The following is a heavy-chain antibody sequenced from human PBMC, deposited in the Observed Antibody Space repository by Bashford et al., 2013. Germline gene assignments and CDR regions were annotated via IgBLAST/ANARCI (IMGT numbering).Heavy chain of an antibody. CDR3: TTAVDIVIVPAPITGDNWFDP. D-gene: IGHD2-2*02. V-gene: IGHV3-15*01. J-gene: IGHJ5*02. Sequence: GGSLRLSCAASGFTFSDAWMSWVRQAPGKGPEWVGRIKSKPDGATTDYAAPVKGRFTISRDDSKNTLYLQMNSLKTEDTAVYYCTTAVDIVIVPAPITGDNWFDPWGQGTLVTVSS. CDR2: IKSKPDGATT. CDR1: GFTFSDAW.